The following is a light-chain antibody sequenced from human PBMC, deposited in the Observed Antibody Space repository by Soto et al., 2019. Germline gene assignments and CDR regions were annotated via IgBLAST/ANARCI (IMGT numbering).Light chain of an antibody. J-gene: IGKJ1*01. Sequence: IQLTQSPSSLSASVGDRVTITCRASQGISSYLAWYQQKPGKAPKLLVSAASTLQSGVPSRFSGSGSGTDFTLTISSLQPEDFATYYCQQYNDYSTWTFGQGTKVDIK. CDR1: QGISSY. CDR2: AAS. CDR3: QQYNDYSTWT. V-gene: IGKV1-9*01.